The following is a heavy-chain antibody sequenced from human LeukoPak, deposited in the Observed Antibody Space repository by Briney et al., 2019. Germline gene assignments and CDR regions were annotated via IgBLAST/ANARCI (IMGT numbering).Heavy chain of an antibody. D-gene: IGHD3-22*01. CDR3: ARNSGNFIIDH. J-gene: IGHJ4*02. Sequence: GESLKISCEGSGYSFTSYWIGWVRQVPGKGLEWMGIIHPSDSETRYSPSFQGQVTISADKSISTAYLQWSSLKASDTAMYYCARNSGNFIIDHWGQGTLITVSS. V-gene: IGHV5-51*01. CDR2: IHPSDSET. CDR1: GYSFTSYW.